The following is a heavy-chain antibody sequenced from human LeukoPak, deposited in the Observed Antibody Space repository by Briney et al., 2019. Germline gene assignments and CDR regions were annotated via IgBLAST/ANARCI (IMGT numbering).Heavy chain of an antibody. CDR1: GFTVSSNY. V-gene: IGHV3-53*01. J-gene: IGHJ1*01. CDR3: ARVVYYYDSSGYYYGEYFQH. D-gene: IGHD3-22*01. Sequence: GGSLRLSCAASGFTVSSNYMSWVRQAPGKGLEWVSVIYSGGSTYYADSVKGRFTIPRDNSKNTLYLQMNSLRAEDTAVYYCARVVYYYDSSGYYYGEYFQHWGQGTLVTASS. CDR2: IYSGGST.